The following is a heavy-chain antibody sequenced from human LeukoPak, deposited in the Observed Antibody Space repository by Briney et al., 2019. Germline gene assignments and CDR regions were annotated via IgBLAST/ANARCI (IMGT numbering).Heavy chain of an antibody. V-gene: IGHV1-46*01. D-gene: IGHD1-7*01. CDR1: GYTFTSYY. Sequence: ASVKVSCKASGYTFTSYYMHWVRQAPGQGLEWMGIINPSGGSTSYAQKFQGRVTMTRDTSTSTVYMELSSLRSDDTAVYSCARYNLGEPNWNFSPLSYGMDVWGQGTTVTVSS. CDR3: ARYNLGEPNWNFSPLSYGMDV. CDR2: INPSGGST. J-gene: IGHJ6*02.